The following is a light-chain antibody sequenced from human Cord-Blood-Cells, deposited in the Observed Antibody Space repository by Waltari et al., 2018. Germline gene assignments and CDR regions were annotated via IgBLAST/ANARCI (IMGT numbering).Light chain of an antibody. Sequence: SALTQPASVSGSPGQSNSISCTGTTSDAGGYNIVSWYPQHPGKAPKLMIYDGGTRPSGVSNRFSGSKSGNTASLTISGLQAEDEADYYCSSYTSSSTPLVVFGGGTKLTVL. CDR1: TSDAGGYNI. CDR3: SSYTSSSTPLVV. V-gene: IGLV2-14*01. J-gene: IGLJ2*01. CDR2: DGG.